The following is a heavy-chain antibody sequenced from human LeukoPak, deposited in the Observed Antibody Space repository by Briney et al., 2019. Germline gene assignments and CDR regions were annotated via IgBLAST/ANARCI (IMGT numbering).Heavy chain of an antibody. D-gene: IGHD3-22*01. V-gene: IGHV4-61*02. CDR1: GGSISSGSYY. CDR3: ARAGYYEGWFDP. CDR2: IYTSGST. J-gene: IGHJ5*02. Sequence: PSQTLSLTCTVSGGSISSGSYYWSWIRQPAGKGLEWIGRIYTSGSTNYNPSLKSRVTISVDTSKNQFSLKLSSVTAADTAVYYCARAGYYEGWFDPWGQGTLVTVSS.